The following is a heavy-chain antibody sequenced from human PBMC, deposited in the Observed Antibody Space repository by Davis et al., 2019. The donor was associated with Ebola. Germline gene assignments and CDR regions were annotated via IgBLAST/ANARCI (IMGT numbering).Heavy chain of an antibody. V-gene: IGHV3-21*01. Sequence: GGSLRLSCAVSGVTFRNYVMSWVRQAPGKGLEWVSSISSSSLYIYSVKGRFTISRDNAKNSLYLQMDSLRAEDTAVYYCARETSDDYWGQGTLVTVSS. CDR3: ARETSDDY. J-gene: IGHJ4*02. CDR2: ISSSSLYI. D-gene: IGHD6-6*01. CDR1: GVTFRNYV.